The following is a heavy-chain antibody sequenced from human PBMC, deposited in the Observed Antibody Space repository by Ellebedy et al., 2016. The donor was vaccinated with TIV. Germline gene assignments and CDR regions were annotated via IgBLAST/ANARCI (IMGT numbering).Heavy chain of an antibody. J-gene: IGHJ6*02. Sequence: PGGSLRLSCSASGFTFSSYAMHWVRQAPGKGLEYVSAISSNGGSTYYADSVKGRFTISRDNSKNTLYLQMNSLRAEDTAVYYCAKARARGAHYYYYGMDVWGQGTLVTVSS. CDR2: ISSNGGST. V-gene: IGHV3-64*04. CDR1: GFTFSSYA. D-gene: IGHD3-10*01. CDR3: AKARARGAHYYYYGMDV.